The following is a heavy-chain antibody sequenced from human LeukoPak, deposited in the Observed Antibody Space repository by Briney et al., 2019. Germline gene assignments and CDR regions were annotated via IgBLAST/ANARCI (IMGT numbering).Heavy chain of an antibody. CDR3: AIHERYYDSSGYYSAHDAFDI. J-gene: IGHJ3*02. Sequence: SSETLSLTCTVSGGSISSSRYYWGWIRQPPGKGLEWIGSIYYSGSTYYNPSLKSRVTISVDTSKNQFSLKLSSVTAADTAVYYCAIHERYYDSSGYYSAHDAFDIWGQGTMVTVSS. CDR1: GGSISSSRYY. V-gene: IGHV4-39*01. CDR2: IYYSGST. D-gene: IGHD3-22*01.